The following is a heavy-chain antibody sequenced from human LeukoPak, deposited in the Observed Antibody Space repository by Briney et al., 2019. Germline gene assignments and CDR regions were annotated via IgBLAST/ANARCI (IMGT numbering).Heavy chain of an antibody. Sequence: GGSLRLSCAASGFPFSSYAMSWVRQAPGKGLEWVSGIGGSGGNTYYADSAKGRFTISRDNSKNTLYLQMNSLRAEDTAVYYCAKAMKVVLDTYYFDYWGQGTLVTVSS. CDR3: AKAMKVVLDTYYFDY. V-gene: IGHV3-23*01. D-gene: IGHD3-22*01. CDR1: GFPFSSYA. J-gene: IGHJ4*02. CDR2: IGGSGGNT.